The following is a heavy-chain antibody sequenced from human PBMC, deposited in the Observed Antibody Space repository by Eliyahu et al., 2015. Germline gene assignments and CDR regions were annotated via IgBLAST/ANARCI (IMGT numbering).Heavy chain of an antibody. CDR3: AHSLGWLAHFDY. CDR1: GFSXSTRGVG. CDR2: IYWNDDK. Sequence: QITLKESGPTLVKPTQTLXLTCTFSGFSXSTRGVGVXWIRPPPGKALEWLALIYWNDDKRYSPSLKSRLTITKDTSKNQVVLTMTNMDPVDTATYYCAHSLGWLAHFDYWGQGTLVTVSS. J-gene: IGHJ4*02. D-gene: IGHD6-19*01. V-gene: IGHV2-5*01.